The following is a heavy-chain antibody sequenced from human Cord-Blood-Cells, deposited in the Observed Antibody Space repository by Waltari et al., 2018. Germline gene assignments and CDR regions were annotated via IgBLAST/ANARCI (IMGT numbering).Heavy chain of an antibody. CDR1: GFTFSSYE. CDR3: AIAPFFTEPFDY. CDR2: ISSSGSTI. Sequence: EVQLVESGGGLVQPGGSLRLPCAASGFTFSSYEMNWDGQAPGKGLEWVSYISSSGSTIYYADSVKGRFTISRDNAKNSLYLQMNSLRAEDTAVYYCAIAPFFTEPFDYWGQGTLVTVSS. J-gene: IGHJ4*02. D-gene: IGHD2-8*02. V-gene: IGHV3-48*03.